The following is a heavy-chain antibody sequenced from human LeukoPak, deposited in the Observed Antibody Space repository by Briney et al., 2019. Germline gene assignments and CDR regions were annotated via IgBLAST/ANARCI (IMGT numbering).Heavy chain of an antibody. CDR1: GFTASSNS. D-gene: IGHD1-26*01. CDR3: ARDKCSGTYQYFDY. V-gene: IGHV3-53*01. Sequence: PGGSLRLSCAVSGFTASSNSMSWVRQAPGKGLEWVSVIYSVGSTKNADSVKGRFIISRDNPNNTLYLQMNSLRAEDTAVYYCARDKCSGTYQYFDYWGQGILVTVSS. J-gene: IGHJ4*02. CDR2: IYSVGST.